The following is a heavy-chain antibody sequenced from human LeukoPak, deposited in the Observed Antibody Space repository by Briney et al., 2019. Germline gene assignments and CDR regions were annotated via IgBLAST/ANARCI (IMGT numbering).Heavy chain of an antibody. CDR2: IYYSGST. D-gene: IGHD4-23*01. V-gene: IGHV4-30-4*01. Sequence: PSQTLSLTCTVSGGSISSGDYYWSWIRQPPGKGLEWIGYIYYSGSTYYNPSLKSRVTISVDTSKNQFSLKLSSVTAADTAVYYCARDRNYDGNSGWYFDLWGRGTPVTVSS. CDR3: ARDRNYDGNSGWYFDL. CDR1: GGSISSGDYY. J-gene: IGHJ2*01.